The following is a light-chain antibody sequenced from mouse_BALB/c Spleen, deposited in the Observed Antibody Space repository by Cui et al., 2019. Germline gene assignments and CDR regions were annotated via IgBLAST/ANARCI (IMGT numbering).Light chain of an antibody. CDR2: WAS. J-gene: IGKJ2*01. V-gene: IGKV8-21*01. Sequence: DTVMSQAPSSLAVSAGEKVTMSCKSSQSLLNSRTRKNYLAWYQQKPGQSPNLLIYWASSRESGVPYRFTGSGSGTDFTLTISSVQAEDLAVYYCKQSYNLYTFGGGTKLEIK. CDR1: QSLLNSRTRKNY. CDR3: KQSYNLYT.